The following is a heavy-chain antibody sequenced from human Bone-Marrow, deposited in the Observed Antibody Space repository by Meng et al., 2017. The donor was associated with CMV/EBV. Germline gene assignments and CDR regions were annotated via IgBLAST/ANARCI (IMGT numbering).Heavy chain of an antibody. J-gene: IGHJ4*02. CDR3: AREKIFGDYFDV. D-gene: IGHD3-10*01. CDR1: GLTFSSAE. CDR2: ISSTGNTI. Sequence: GGSLRLSCVASGLTFSSAEINLVRQAPGKGLEWVAYISSTGNTIYYADSVKDRFIISRDNAENSVYLQMNSLRVEDTAVYYCAREKIFGDYFDVWGPGALVTVSS. V-gene: IGHV3-48*03.